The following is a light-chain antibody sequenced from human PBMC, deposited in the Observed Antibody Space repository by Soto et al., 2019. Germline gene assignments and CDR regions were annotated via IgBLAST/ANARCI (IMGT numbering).Light chain of an antibody. CDR3: QQYGSSLT. V-gene: IGKV3-20*01. CDR2: GAS. Sequence: DIVLTQSPGTLSLSPGERATLSCRASQSVSSSHLAWYQQKPGQAPRLFIYGASSRATGIPDRFSGSGSGTDFTLTISRLQPEDFAVDYCQQYGSSLTFGGRNKVEIK. J-gene: IGKJ4*01. CDR1: QSVSSSH.